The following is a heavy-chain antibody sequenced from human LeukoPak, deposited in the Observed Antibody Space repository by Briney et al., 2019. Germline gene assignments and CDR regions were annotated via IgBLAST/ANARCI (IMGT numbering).Heavy chain of an antibody. CDR3: AKVSWESTNQDFDC. J-gene: IGHJ4*02. CDR1: GGSFSGYY. Sequence: SETLSLTCADYGGSFSGYYWSWIRQPPGKGLEWIGEINHSGSTNYNPSLKSRVTISVDTSKNQFSLKLGSVTAADTAVYYCAKVSWESTNQDFDCWGQGTLVTVSS. CDR2: INHSGST. D-gene: IGHD5-12*01. V-gene: IGHV4-34*01.